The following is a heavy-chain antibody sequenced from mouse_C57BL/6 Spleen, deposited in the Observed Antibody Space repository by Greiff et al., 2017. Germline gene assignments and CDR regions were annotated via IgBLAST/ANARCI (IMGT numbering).Heavy chain of an antibody. Sequence: QVTLKECGPGILQSSQTLSLTCSFSGFSLSTSGMGVSWIRQPSGKGLEWLAHIYWDDDKRYNPSLKSRLTISKDTSRNQVFLKITSVDTADTATYYCARRGLGQGDWFAYWGQGTLVTVSA. CDR1: GFSLSTSGMG. D-gene: IGHD4-1*01. V-gene: IGHV8-12*01. J-gene: IGHJ3*01. CDR2: IYWDDDK. CDR3: ARRGLGQGDWFAY.